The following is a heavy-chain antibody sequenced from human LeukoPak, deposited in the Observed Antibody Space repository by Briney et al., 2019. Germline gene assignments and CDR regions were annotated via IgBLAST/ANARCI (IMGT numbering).Heavy chain of an antibody. V-gene: IGHV4-59*01. J-gene: IGHJ4*02. D-gene: IGHD3-22*01. CDR2: IYYRGST. CDR1: GGSISSYY. CDR3: ARGNYYDSSGYYVDY. Sequence: SETLSLTCTVSGGSISSYYWTWIRQPPGKGLEWIGCIYYRGSTIYNPSLKSRVIISVDTSNNHFSLKLSSVTAADTAVYYCARGNYYDSSGYYVDYWGQGTLVTVFS.